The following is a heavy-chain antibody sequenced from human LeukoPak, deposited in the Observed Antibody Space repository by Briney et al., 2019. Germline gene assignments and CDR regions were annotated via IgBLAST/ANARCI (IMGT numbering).Heavy chain of an antibody. CDR3: ITITITRGAL. D-gene: IGHD3-10*01. J-gene: IGHJ4*02. Sequence: GGSLRLSCAASGFIFSNNWFSWVRQAPGEGLEWVGHIKSKTYGETTDYAEPVKGRFTISRDDAHDMVYLQLSSLRPEDTAVYYCITITITRGALWGLGTLVTVSS. V-gene: IGHV3-15*01. CDR2: IKSKTYGETT. CDR1: GFIFSNNW.